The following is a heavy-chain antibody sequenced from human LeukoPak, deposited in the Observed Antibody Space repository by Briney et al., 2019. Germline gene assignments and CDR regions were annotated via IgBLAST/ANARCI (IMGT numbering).Heavy chain of an antibody. D-gene: IGHD3-22*01. CDR2: IIPILGIA. V-gene: IGHV1-69*04. CDR3: ARDDFHSGYYYGLGSY. J-gene: IGHJ4*02. CDR1: GGTFSSYA. Sequence: SVKVSCKASGGTFSSYAISWVRQAPGQGLEWMGRIIPILGIANYAQKFQGRVTITADKSTSTAYMELSSLRSEDTAVYYCARDDFHSGYYYGLGSYWGQGTLVTVSP.